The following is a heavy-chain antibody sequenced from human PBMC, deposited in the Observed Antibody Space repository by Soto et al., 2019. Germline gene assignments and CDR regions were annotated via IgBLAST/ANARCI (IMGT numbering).Heavy chain of an antibody. V-gene: IGHV3-30-3*01. CDR2: ISYDGSNK. Sequence: GGSLRLSCAASGFTFSSYAMHWVRQAPGKGLEWVAVISYDGSNKYYADSVKGRFTISRDNSKNTLYLQMNSLRAEDTAVYYCETDIVVVVARADSDRSGYYGPGAFDIWGQRTMVTVSS. D-gene: IGHD2-15*01. J-gene: IGHJ3*02. CDR3: ETDIVVVVARADSDRSGYYGPGAFDI. CDR1: GFTFSSYA.